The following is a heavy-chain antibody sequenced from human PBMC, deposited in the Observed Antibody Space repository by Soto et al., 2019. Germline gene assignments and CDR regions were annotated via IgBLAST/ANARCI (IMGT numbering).Heavy chain of an antibody. J-gene: IGHJ4*02. CDR3: AGGQYFFDY. CDR2: ISHDGSNK. D-gene: IGHD3-10*01. V-gene: IGHV3-30*03. CDR1: GFTFSNYG. Sequence: QVQLVESGGGVVQPGRSLRLSCAASGFTFSNYGMHWARQAPGKGLEWVAVISHDGSNKYYSDSVKGRFTISIDNSKKMLFLQMNSLRAEDTAVYYCAGGQYFFDYCGQGTLVTVSS.